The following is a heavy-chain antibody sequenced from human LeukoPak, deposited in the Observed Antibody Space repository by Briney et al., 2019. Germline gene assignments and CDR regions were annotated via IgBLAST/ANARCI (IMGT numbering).Heavy chain of an antibody. CDR1: GYTFTGYY. V-gene: IGHV1-2*02. J-gene: IGHJ4*02. CDR3: ARHCSAGSCDDY. CDR2: INPNSGGT. Sequence: ASVKVSCKASGYTFTGYYMHWVRQAPGQGLEWMGWINPNSGGTNYAQKFQGRVTMTRDTSISTAYMELSRLRSDDTAVYYCARHCSAGSCDDYWGQGTLVTVSS. D-gene: IGHD2-15*01.